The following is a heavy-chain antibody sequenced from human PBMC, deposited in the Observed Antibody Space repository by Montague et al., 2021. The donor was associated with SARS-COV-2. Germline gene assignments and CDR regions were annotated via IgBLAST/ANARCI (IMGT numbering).Heavy chain of an antibody. Sequence: SETLSLTCTVSGGSISSSSYYWGWIRQPPGKGLEWIGSIYYSGSTYYNPSLKSRVTISVDTSKNQFSLKLSSVTAADTAVYYCARQGMAGITIFGVVLPDYGMGVWGQGTTVTVSS. J-gene: IGHJ6*02. D-gene: IGHD3-3*01. CDR1: GGSISSSSYY. CDR2: IYYSGST. CDR3: ARQGMAGITIFGVVLPDYGMGV. V-gene: IGHV4-39*01.